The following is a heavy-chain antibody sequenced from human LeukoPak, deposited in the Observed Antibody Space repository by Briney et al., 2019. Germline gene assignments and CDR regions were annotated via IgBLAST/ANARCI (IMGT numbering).Heavy chain of an antibody. CDR2: IYPSGST. V-gene: IGHV4-4*07. Sequence: PSETLSLTCTVSGGSISSSYWSWIRQPAGKGLEWIGRIYPSGSTNHNPSLKSRVTMSVDTSKNQFSLKLSSVTAADTAVYYCARDIFHYDSSGDAFDIWGQGTMVTVSS. J-gene: IGHJ3*02. CDR3: ARDIFHYDSSGDAFDI. CDR1: GGSISSSY. D-gene: IGHD3-22*01.